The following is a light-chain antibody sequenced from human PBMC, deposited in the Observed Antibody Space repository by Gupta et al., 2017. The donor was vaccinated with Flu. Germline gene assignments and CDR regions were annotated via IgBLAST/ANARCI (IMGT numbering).Light chain of an antibody. CDR3: SAWDSSIREWV. CDR2: SNN. Sequence: NSDSVGNLGDSWLQHHQSHPHKLLSYSNNTRPSGISERFCASRSGSTANLTIARLEAQDEDDYFCSAWDSSIREWVFGGGTKVTVL. CDR1: SDSVGNLG. V-gene: IGLV10-54*04. J-gene: IGLJ3*02.